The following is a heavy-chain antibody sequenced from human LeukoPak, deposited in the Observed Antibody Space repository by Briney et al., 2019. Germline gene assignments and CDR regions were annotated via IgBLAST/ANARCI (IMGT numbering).Heavy chain of an antibody. Sequence: ASVKVSCKASGYTFTDFYIHWVRHAPGQGLEWMGGVRPNNGATKYAEKFQGRVTMTRDTSTSTAHMELSSLRSDDTAEYYCARDLEASPGYEGADALDIWGQGTMVTVSS. CDR3: ARDLEASPGYEGADALDI. CDR2: VRPNNGAT. V-gene: IGHV1-2*02. CDR1: GYTFTDFY. J-gene: IGHJ3*02. D-gene: IGHD5-12*01.